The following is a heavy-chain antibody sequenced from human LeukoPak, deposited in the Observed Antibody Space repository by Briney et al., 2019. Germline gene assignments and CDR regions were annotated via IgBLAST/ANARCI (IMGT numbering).Heavy chain of an antibody. J-gene: IGHJ4*02. CDR2: ISYDGSNK. CDR1: GFTFSSYA. Sequence: GGSLRLSCAASGFTFSSYAMHWVRQAPGKGLEWVAVISYDGSNKYYADSVKGRFTISRDNSKNTLYLQMNSLRAEDTAVYYCARWYYDSSGYYYFDYWGQGTLVTVSS. CDR3: ARWYYDSSGYYYFDY. D-gene: IGHD3-22*01. V-gene: IGHV3-30-3*01.